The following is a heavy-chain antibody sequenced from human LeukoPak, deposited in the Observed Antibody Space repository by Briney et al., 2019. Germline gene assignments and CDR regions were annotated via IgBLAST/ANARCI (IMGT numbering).Heavy chain of an antibody. J-gene: IGHJ5*02. Sequence: ASVKVSCKASGFTFTSYGITWVREAPGQGLEWMGWVNAYNGQTNYPQKFQGRVTVTTDTSTSTAYMELRSLRSDDTAVYYCARVEGSNWFDPWGQGTLVTVSS. V-gene: IGHV1-18*01. CDR1: GFTFTSYG. CDR3: ARVEGSNWFDP. CDR2: VNAYNGQT. D-gene: IGHD3-3*01.